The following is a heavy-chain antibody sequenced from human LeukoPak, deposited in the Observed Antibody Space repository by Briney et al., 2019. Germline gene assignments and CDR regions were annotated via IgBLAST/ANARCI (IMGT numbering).Heavy chain of an antibody. D-gene: IGHD3-3*01. CDR1: GFSFNTYV. Sequence: GGSLRLSCATSGFSFNTYVMIWVRQAPGRGLEWISAVSSSGAGTYYADSVKGRFTISRDNSKNTLYLQMNSLRAEDTAVYYCAKYRVRFLEWLLDAFDIWGQGTMVTVSS. J-gene: IGHJ3*02. CDR3: AKYRVRFLEWLLDAFDI. CDR2: VSSSGAGT. V-gene: IGHV3-23*01.